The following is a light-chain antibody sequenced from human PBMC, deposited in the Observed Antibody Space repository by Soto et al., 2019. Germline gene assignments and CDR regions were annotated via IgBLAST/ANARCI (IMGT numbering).Light chain of an antibody. CDR2: AAS. CDR1: QNIGNW. J-gene: IGKJ4*01. CDR3: KQANMFPFT. Sequence: DVQMTQSPSSVAASVGDRVTITCRASQNIGNWLAWYQQKPGKVPQLLIYAASSLQRGVHSRFSGSRSGPLFTLTISGLQPEDSATYYCKQANMFPFTFGGGTKVDIK. V-gene: IGKV1-12*01.